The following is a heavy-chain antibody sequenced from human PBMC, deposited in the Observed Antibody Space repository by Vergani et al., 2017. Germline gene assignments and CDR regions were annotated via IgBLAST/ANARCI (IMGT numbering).Heavy chain of an antibody. J-gene: IGHJ4*02. CDR2: ISGSGGST. D-gene: IGHD2-2*02. V-gene: IGHV3-23*04. CDR3: AKDQDIVVVPAAIWGY. CDR1: GFTFSSYA. Sequence: VHLVESGGGLVQPGGSLRLSCAASGFTFSSYAMSWVRQAPGKGLEWVSAISGSGGSTYYADSVKGRFTISRDNSKNTLYLQMNSLRAEDTAVYFCAKDQDIVVVPAAIWGYWGQGTLVTVSS.